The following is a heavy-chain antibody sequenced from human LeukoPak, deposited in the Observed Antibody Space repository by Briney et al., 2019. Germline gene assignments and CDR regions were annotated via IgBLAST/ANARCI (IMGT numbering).Heavy chain of an antibody. V-gene: IGHV4-30-4*01. CDR1: GGSISSGDYY. J-gene: IGHJ4*02. Sequence: PSETLSLTCTVSGGSISSGDYYWSWIRQPPGKGLEWIGYIYYSGSTYYNPSLKSRVTISVDTSKNQFSLKLSSVTAADTAVYYCARAGDGYNEDYWGQGTLVTVSS. D-gene: IGHD5-24*01. CDR2: IYYSGST. CDR3: ARAGDGYNEDY.